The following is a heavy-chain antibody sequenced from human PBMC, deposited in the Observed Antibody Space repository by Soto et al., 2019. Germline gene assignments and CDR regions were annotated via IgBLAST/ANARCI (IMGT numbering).Heavy chain of an antibody. CDR1: GGSISSGDYY. Sequence: SETLSLTCTVSGGSISSGDYYWSWIRQPPGKGLEWIGYIYYSGSTYYNPSLKSRVTISVDTSKNQFSLKLSSVTAADTAVYYCARELEGDPGMDVWGQGTTVTVSS. CDR3: ARELEGDPGMDV. V-gene: IGHV4-30-4*01. J-gene: IGHJ6*02. D-gene: IGHD1-26*01. CDR2: IYYSGST.